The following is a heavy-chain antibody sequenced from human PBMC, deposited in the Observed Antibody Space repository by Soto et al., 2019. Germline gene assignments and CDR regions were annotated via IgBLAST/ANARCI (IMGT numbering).Heavy chain of an antibody. CDR3: ARLDYDSRSYTPYTWLDP. V-gene: IGHV4-59*08. CDR2: IYYTGTT. Sequence: PSETLSLTCTVSGDSITSYFWSWIRQPPGKGLEWTAYIYYTGTTTYNPSLKSRVTMSMDTSKNQFSLRLSSVTAADTAVYYCARLDYDSRSYTPYTWLDPWGPGTPVTVSS. D-gene: IGHD3-10*01. CDR1: GDSITSYF. J-gene: IGHJ5*02.